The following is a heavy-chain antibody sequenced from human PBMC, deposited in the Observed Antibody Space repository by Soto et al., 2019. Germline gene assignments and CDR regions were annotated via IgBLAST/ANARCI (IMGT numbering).Heavy chain of an antibody. CDR1: GDSTNSYF. CDR2: IHNSGTT. D-gene: IGHD4-4*01. Sequence: LSLTCIVSGDSTNSYFWNWIRQPPGKGLEWIGYIHNSGTTKNNPSLESRVTISIDTSKNQFSLMLSSVTAADTAVYYCGRVLHSSRGMDVWGPGTTVTVSS. V-gene: IGHV4-59*01. J-gene: IGHJ6*02. CDR3: GRVLHSSRGMDV.